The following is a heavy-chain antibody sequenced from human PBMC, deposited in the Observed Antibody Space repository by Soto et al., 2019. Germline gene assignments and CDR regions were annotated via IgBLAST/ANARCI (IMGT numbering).Heavy chain of an antibody. CDR2: ISGSGGST. V-gene: IGHV3-23*01. Sequence: GGSLRLSCAASGFTFSSYAMSWVRQAPGKGLEWVSAISGSGGSTYYADSVKGRFTISRDNSKNTLYLQMNSLRAEDTAVYYCARKGLRFLEWSTFDYWGQGTLVTVSS. D-gene: IGHD3-3*01. J-gene: IGHJ4*02. CDR3: ARKGLRFLEWSTFDY. CDR1: GFTFSSYA.